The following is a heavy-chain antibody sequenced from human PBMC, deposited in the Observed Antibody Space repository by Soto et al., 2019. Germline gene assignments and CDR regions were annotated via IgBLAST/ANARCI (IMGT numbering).Heavy chain of an antibody. CDR3: AKGVGVTIFGVVKFGRRFDP. CDR1: GFTFSSYA. J-gene: IGHJ5*02. CDR2: ISGSGGST. Sequence: XESLRLSCAASGFTFSSYAMSWVRQAPGKGLEWVSAISGSGGSTYYADSVKGRFTISRDNSKNTLYLQMNSLRAEDTAVYYCAKGVGVTIFGVVKFGRRFDPWGQGTLVTVSS. D-gene: IGHD3-3*01. V-gene: IGHV3-23*01.